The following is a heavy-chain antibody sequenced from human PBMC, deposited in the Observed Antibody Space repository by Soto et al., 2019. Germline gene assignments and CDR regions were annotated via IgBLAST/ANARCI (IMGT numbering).Heavy chain of an antibody. J-gene: IGHJ6*02. CDR3: ARGVFYGMDV. V-gene: IGHV4-31*03. D-gene: IGHD6-13*01. Sequence: PSETLSLTCTVSGGSISSGGYYWSWNRQHPGKGLEWIGYIYYSGSTYYNPSLKSRVTISVDTSKNQFSLKLSSVTAADTAVYYCARGVFYGMDVWGQGTTVTVSS. CDR2: IYYSGST. CDR1: GGSISSGGYY.